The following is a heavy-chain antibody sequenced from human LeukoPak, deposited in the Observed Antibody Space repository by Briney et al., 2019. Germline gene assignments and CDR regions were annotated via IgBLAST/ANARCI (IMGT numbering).Heavy chain of an antibody. Sequence: GASVKVSCKASGYTLTDYYMHWVRQAPGQGLEWMGWINPNSGDTNYAQKFQGRVTMTRDTSISTAYMDLSRLTSDDTAIYYCARDWRGSYFPDFWGQGTLVTASS. J-gene: IGHJ4*02. CDR3: ARDWRGSYFPDF. CDR1: GYTLTDYY. D-gene: IGHD1-26*01. CDR2: INPNSGDT. V-gene: IGHV1-2*02.